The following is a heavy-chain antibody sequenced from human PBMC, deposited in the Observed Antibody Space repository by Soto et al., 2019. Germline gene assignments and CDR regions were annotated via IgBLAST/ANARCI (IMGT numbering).Heavy chain of an antibody. V-gene: IGHV1-18*01. Sequence: GASVKVSCKASGYTFTSYGISWVRQAPGQGLEWMGWISAYNGNTNYAQKLQGRVTMTTDTSTSTAYMELRSLRSDDTAVYYCARGGYCSSTSCYGLSENWFDSRGPGTLLTVSS. CDR1: GYTFTSYG. D-gene: IGHD2-2*01. CDR3: ARGGYCSSTSCYGLSENWFDS. CDR2: ISAYNGNT. J-gene: IGHJ5*01.